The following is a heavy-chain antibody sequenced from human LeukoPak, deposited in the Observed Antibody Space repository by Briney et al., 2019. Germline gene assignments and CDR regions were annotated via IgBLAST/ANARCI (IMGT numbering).Heavy chain of an antibody. D-gene: IGHD4-17*01. CDR3: ASLGYGDYVGVDY. J-gene: IGHJ4*02. CDR2: INHSGST. CDR1: GGSFSGYY. Sequence: PSETLSLTCAVYGGSFSGYYWSWTRQPPGKGLEWIGEINHSGSTNYNPSLKSRVTISVDTSKNQFSLKLSSVTAADTAVYYCASLGYGDYVGVDYWGQGTLVTVSS. V-gene: IGHV4-34*01.